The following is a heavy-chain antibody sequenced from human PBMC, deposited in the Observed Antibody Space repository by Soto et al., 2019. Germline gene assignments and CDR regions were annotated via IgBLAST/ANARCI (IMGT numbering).Heavy chain of an antibody. CDR2: ISGSGGST. CDR3: AKRIQNRQFDY. Sequence: ETLSLTCTVSGGSISSSSYYWGWVRQAPGKGLEWVSAISGSGGSTYYADSVKGRFTISRDNSKNTLYLQMNSLRAEDTAVYYCAKRIQNRQFDYWGQGTLVTVSS. CDR1: GGSISSSSYY. V-gene: IGHV3-23*01. J-gene: IGHJ4*02.